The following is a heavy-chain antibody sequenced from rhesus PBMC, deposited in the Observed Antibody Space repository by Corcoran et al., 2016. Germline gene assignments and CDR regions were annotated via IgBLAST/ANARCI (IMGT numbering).Heavy chain of an antibody. V-gene: IGHV4-80*01. Sequence: QVQLQESGPGLVKPSETLSLTCTVSGASISSNWWSWIRQPPGKGLEWIGEINGNIGSTNYNPSLKSRVTISKDASKNQFSLKLSSVTAADTAVYYCARDGLSGTSDYWGQGVLVTVSS. CDR2: INGNIGST. CDR3: ARDGLSGTSDY. J-gene: IGHJ4*01. CDR1: GASISSNW. D-gene: IGHD2-27*01.